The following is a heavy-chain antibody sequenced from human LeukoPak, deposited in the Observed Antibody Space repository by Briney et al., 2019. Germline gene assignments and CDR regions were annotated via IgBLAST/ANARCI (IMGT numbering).Heavy chain of an antibody. V-gene: IGHV1-2*02. J-gene: IGHJ6*03. Sequence: GASVKVSCKPSGYTFTGYNIQWVRQAPGQGLKWMGWINPHSGGTNYAPKFQGRVSMTRDTSISTAYMELSRLRSDDTAVYYCARGVVAATFYYYMDVWGKGTTVTVSS. CDR2: INPHSGGT. CDR3: ARGVVAATFYYYMDV. D-gene: IGHD2-15*01. CDR1: GYTFTGYN.